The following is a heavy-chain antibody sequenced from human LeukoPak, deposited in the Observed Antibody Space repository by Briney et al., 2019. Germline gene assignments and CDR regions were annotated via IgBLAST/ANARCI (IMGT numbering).Heavy chain of an antibody. D-gene: IGHD2-2*01. CDR1: GGSFNGYY. V-gene: IGHV4-34*01. J-gene: IGHJ4*02. Sequence: PSETLSLTCAVYGGSFNGYYWTWIRQPPGKGLEWIWEINHSGGTDYNPSLKSRVTISVDTSKNQFSLKLNSVTAADTAVYYCARGQLRLSNWGQGSLVIVSS. CDR2: INHSGGT. CDR3: ARGQLRLSN.